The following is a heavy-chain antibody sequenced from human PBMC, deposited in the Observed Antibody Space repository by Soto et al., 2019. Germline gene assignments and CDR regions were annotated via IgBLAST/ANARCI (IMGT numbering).Heavy chain of an antibody. V-gene: IGHV4-59*01. J-gene: IGHJ3*02. CDR1: GGCISSYY. CDR3: ARSPPTVTDFDI. Sequence: PSETLSLTCTVSGGCISSYYWSCIRQPPGKGLEWIGYIYYSGSTNYNPSLKSRVTISVDTSKNQFSLKLSSVTAADTAVYYCARSPPTVTDFDIWGQGTMVTVSS. CDR2: IYYSGST. D-gene: IGHD4-17*01.